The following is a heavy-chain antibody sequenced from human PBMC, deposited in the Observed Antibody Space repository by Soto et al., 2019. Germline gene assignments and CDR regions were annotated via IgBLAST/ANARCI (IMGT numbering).Heavy chain of an antibody. Sequence: QVQLVQSGAEVKKPGSSVKVSCKASGGTFGSYAISWVRQAPGQGLEWMGGIIPIPGTANYAQKFQGRVRIAADESPSTAYMELSSLRSEDTAVYYCARSQGSSTSLEIYYYYYYGMDVWGQGTTVTVSS. CDR1: GGTFGSYA. CDR2: IIPIPGTA. V-gene: IGHV1-69*01. J-gene: IGHJ6*02. D-gene: IGHD2-2*01. CDR3: ARSQGSSTSLEIYYYYYYGMDV.